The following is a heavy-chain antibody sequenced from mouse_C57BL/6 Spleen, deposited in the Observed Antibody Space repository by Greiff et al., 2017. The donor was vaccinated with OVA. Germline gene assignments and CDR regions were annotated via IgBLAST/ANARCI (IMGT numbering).Heavy chain of an antibody. Sequence: VQLQQSGAELVRPGTSVKVSCKASGYAFTNYFIEWVKQRPGQGLEWIGVINPGSGGTNYTEKFKGKATLTADKANSTVYLQISSLTSEDSAVNFCARGRVYYSFDYWGQGTTLTVSS. CDR3: ARGRVYYSFDY. V-gene: IGHV1-54*01. D-gene: IGHD1-1*01. J-gene: IGHJ2*01. CDR1: GYAFTNYF. CDR2: INPGSGGT.